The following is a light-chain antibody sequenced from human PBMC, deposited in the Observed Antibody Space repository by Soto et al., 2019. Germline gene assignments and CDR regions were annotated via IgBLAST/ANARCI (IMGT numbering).Light chain of an antibody. J-gene: IGLJ2*01. Sequence: QAVVTQEPSLTVSPGGTVTLTCGSSTGAVTSGHYPYWFQQKPGQAPRTLIYDTTNKHSWTPARFSGSLLGGKAALTLSGAQPEDEADYYCLLFYTDIRVFGXGTKVTVL. CDR2: DTT. CDR1: TGAVTSGHY. V-gene: IGLV7-46*01. CDR3: LLFYTDIRV.